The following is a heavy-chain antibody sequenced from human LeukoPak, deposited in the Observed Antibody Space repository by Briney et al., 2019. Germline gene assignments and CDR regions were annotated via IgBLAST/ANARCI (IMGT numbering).Heavy chain of an antibody. V-gene: IGHV3-21*01. D-gene: IGHD5-24*01. CDR3: ARVTNYWHSLIEY. CDR2: ISSGSSYI. CDR1: GFNFSSFA. Sequence: SGGSLRLSCAAPGFNFSSFAMSWVRQTPGKGLEWVSSISSGSSYIYYADSVKGRFTISRDNADNSPYLQMSTLRAEDTAVYYCARVTNYWHSLIEYWGQGTLVTVSS. J-gene: IGHJ4*02.